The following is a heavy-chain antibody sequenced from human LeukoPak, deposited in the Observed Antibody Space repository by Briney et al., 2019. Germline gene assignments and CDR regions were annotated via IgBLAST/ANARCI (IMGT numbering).Heavy chain of an antibody. CDR1: GFTFSSYD. J-gene: IGHJ6*02. D-gene: IGHD3-10*01. V-gene: IGHV3-13*01. Sequence: GSLRLSCAASGFTFSSYDMHWVRQATGEGLEWVSAIGTAGDTYYPGSVKGRFTIPRENAKNSLYLQMNSLRAGDTAVYYCARSKSSGSVIYYYYGMDVWGQGTTVTVSS. CDR3: ARSKSSGSVIYYYYGMDV. CDR2: IGTAGDT.